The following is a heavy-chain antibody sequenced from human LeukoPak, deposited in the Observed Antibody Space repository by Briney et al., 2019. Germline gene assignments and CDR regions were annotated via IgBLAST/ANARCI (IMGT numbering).Heavy chain of an antibody. D-gene: IGHD4-23*01. V-gene: IGHV3-30*02. J-gene: IGHJ4*02. CDR1: GFTFSSYG. CDR2: IRYDGSNK. CDR3: AKDNYGGNSAIFDY. Sequence: PGRSLRLSCAVSGFTFSSYGMHWVRQAPGKGLEWVAFIRYDGSNKYYADSVKGRFTISRDNSKNTLYLQMNSLRAEDTAVYYCAKDNYGGNSAIFDYWGQGTLVTVSS.